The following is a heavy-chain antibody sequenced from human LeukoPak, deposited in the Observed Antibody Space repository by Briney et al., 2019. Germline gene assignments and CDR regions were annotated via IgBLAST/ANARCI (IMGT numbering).Heavy chain of an antibody. CDR3: AKDRRACSSSSCYYRFDY. J-gene: IGHJ4*02. D-gene: IGHD2-2*01. CDR1: EFTFSSCA. V-gene: IGHV3-23*01. Sequence: QPGGSLRLSCAASEFTFSSCAMSWVRQAPGKGLEWVSAISDSGGSTYYADSVKGRFTISRDNSKNTVYLQMNRLRAEDTAVYYCAKDRRACSSSSCYYRFDYWGQGTLVTVSS. CDR2: ISDSGGST.